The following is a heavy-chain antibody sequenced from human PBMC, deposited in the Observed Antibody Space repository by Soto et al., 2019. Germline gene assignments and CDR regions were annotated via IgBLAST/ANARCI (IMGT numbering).Heavy chain of an antibody. CDR2: VNPSGGNT. Sequence: ASVKVSCKASGYTFTSYSIHWVRQAPGQGLEWMGIVNPSGGNTNYAQDFQGRVTMTTDTSTSTVYMELSSLRSEDPSFSYCSRSVVAGNSDYWGQGTLVTVSS. V-gene: IGHV1-46*03. J-gene: IGHJ4*02. CDR3: SRSVVAGNSDY. CDR1: GYTFTSYS. D-gene: IGHD6-19*01.